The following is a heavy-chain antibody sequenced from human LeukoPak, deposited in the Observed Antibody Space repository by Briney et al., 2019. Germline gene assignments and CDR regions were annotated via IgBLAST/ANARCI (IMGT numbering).Heavy chain of an antibody. CDR1: GGSITSYY. CDR3: AQKAPYSPGYSQH. V-gene: IGHV4-59*01. Sequence: SETLSLTCTVSGGSITSYYWTWIRQPPGKGLEWLGYIYHSGTTNYNPSLKSRVSISVDRSKNQFSLKLSSVTTADTAVYYCAQKAPYSPGYSQHWGQGTLVTVSS. D-gene: IGHD2-15*01. J-gene: IGHJ1*01. CDR2: IYHSGTT.